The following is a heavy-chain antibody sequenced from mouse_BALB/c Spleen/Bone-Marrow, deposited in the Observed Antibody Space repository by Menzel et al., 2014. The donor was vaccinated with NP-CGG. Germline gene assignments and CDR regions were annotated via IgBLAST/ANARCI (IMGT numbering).Heavy chain of an antibody. CDR3: TRFITTGAMDY. Sequence: VQLQQSGPGLVAPSQSLSITCTVSGFPLSRYSVHWVRQPPGKGLEWLGVIWGGGSTDYNLGLKSRLSISKDNSKSQVFLKMNSLQTDDTAMYYCTRFITTGAMDYWGQGTSVTVSS. D-gene: IGHD1-1*01. CDR1: GFPLSRYS. CDR2: IWGGGST. J-gene: IGHJ4*01. V-gene: IGHV2-6-4*01.